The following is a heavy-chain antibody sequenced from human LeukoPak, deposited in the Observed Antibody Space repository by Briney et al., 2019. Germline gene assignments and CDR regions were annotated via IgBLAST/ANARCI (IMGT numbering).Heavy chain of an antibody. CDR1: GYTFTGYY. CDR3: ARVRITMVRGVPYNWFDP. J-gene: IGHJ5*02. CDR2: INPNSGGT. V-gene: IGHV1-2*02. Sequence: ASVKVCCTASGYTFTGYYMHWVRQAPGQGLEWMGWINPNSGGTNYAQKFQGRVTMTRDTSISTAYMELSRLRSDDTAVYYCARVRITMVRGVPYNWFDPWGQGTLVTVSS. D-gene: IGHD3-10*01.